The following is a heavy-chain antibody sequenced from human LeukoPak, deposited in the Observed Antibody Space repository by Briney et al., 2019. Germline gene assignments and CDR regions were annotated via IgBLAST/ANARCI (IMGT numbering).Heavy chain of an antibody. D-gene: IGHD5-18*01. J-gene: IGHJ4*02. V-gene: IGHV3-66*01. CDR3: ARYGYTYGIDY. CDR1: GFTVSSNY. CDR2: IYSGTTT. Sequence: GGSLRLSCAASGFTVSSNYMSWVRQAPGKGLEWVSLIYSGTTTSYADSVKGRFTISRDISKNTLYLQMNSLRAEDTAVYYRARYGYTYGIDYWGQGTLVTVSS.